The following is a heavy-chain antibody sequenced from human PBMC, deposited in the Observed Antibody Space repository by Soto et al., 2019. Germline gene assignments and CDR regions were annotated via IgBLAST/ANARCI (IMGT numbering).Heavy chain of an antibody. CDR3: AKDLLSYYDFWSGYPAPFDY. J-gene: IGHJ4*02. V-gene: IGHV3-23*01. D-gene: IGHD3-3*01. CDR2: ISGSGGST. CDR1: GFTFSSYA. Sequence: EESLRLSCAASGFTFSSYAMSWVRQAPGKGLQWVSAISGSGGSTYYADSVKGRFTISRDNSKNTLYLQMNSLRAEDTAVYYCAKDLLSYYDFWSGYPAPFDYWGQGTLVTVSS.